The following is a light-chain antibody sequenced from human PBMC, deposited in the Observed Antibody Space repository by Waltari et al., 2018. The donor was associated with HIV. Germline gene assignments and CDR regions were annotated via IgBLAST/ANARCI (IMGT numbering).Light chain of an antibody. CDR1: GNNIGHQG. Sequence: QAGLTQPPSVSKDLRQTATLTCTGNGNNIGHQGAAWLQQHQGHPPKLLSYRHNGRPSGISERLSASTSGNTASLTITGLQPEDEADYYCSAWDSSLSAWVFGGGTKLTVL. V-gene: IGLV10-54*01. CDR3: SAWDSSLSAWV. CDR2: RHN. J-gene: IGLJ3*02.